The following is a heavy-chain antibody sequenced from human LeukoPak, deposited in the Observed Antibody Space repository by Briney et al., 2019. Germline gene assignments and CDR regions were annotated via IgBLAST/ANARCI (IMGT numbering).Heavy chain of an antibody. CDR1: GGSISSYY. D-gene: IGHD6-19*01. Sequence: PSETLSLTCTVSGGSISSYYWSWIRQPAGKGLEWIGRIYTSGSTNYNPSLQSRVTMSVNTSKNQFSLKLSSVTAADTAVYYCARDLGRPGWPDSLFDYWGQGTLVTVSS. V-gene: IGHV4-4*07. J-gene: IGHJ4*02. CDR3: ARDLGRPGWPDSLFDY. CDR2: IYTSGST.